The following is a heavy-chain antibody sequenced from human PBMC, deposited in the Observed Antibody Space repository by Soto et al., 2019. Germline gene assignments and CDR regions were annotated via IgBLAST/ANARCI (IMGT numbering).Heavy chain of an antibody. CDR1: GFTFRNYI. Sequence: GESLKISCEASGFTFRNYIRHWVRQAPGKGLEWVAMILHDGNNEYADSVKGRFTISRDNSKSTLYLQMNSLRAEDTAVYYCAKNPGYYYDSTGYHFDYWGQGTLVTVSS. D-gene: IGHD3-22*01. CDR2: ILHDGNNE. CDR3: AKNPGYYYDSTGYHFDY. J-gene: IGHJ4*02. V-gene: IGHV3-30-3*01.